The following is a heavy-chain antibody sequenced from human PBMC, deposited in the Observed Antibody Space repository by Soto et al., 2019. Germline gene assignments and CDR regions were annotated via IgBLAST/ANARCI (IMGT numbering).Heavy chain of an antibody. Sequence: QVQLQQWGAGLLKPSETLSVTCAVYGGSFSGHYWSWIRQPPGKGLEWIGEIGHGGPIYNPSLETRVTISEDSSNNQFSLKLTSVTAADTAVYYCARAWYYYDRSGFYHAFDIWGQGTMVTVSS. CDR2: IGHGGP. D-gene: IGHD3-22*01. V-gene: IGHV4-34*01. CDR3: ARAWYYYDRSGFYHAFDI. CDR1: GGSFSGHY. J-gene: IGHJ3*02.